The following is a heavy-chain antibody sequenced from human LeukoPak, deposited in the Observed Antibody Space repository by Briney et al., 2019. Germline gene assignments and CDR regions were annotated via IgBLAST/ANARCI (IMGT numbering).Heavy chain of an antibody. CDR3: ARHYGP. V-gene: IGHV4-61*01. J-gene: IGHJ5*02. CDR2: IYYTGST. D-gene: IGHD3-16*01. CDR1: GGSVSSGSYH. Sequence: PSETLSLTCTVSGGSVSSGSYHWSWIRQPPGKGLEWIGYIYYTGSTNYNPSLKSRVTKAVDTSKNQFSLKLNSVTAADTAVYYCARHYGPWGQGTLVTVSS.